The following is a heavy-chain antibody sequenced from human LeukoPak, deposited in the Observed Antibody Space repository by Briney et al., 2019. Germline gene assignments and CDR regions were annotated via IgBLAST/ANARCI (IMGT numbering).Heavy chain of an antibody. D-gene: IGHD4-17*01. CDR1: GFTFSSYA. J-gene: IGHJ6*02. V-gene: IGHV3-30-3*01. Sequence: GGSLRLSCAASGFTFSSYAMHWVRQAPGKGLEWVAVISYDGSNKYYADSVKGRFTISRDNSKNTLYLQMNSLRAEDTAVYYCARDPGLREIYYYYYGMDVWGQGTTVTVSS. CDR2: ISYDGSNK. CDR3: ARDPGLREIYYYYYGMDV.